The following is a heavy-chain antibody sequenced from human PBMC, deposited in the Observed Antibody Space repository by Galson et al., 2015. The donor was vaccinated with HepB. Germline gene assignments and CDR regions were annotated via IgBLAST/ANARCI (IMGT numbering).Heavy chain of an antibody. J-gene: IGHJ4*02. CDR2: SRNKGQNYIL. Sequence: SLRLSCAASGFTFSDHYMDWVRQAPGKGLEWVGRSRNKGQNYILEYAASVKGRFTISRDDSKTSLYLQMNSLRTEDTAVYYRTRWSTGAQDYWGQGTLVTVSS. CDR3: TRWSTGAQDY. CDR1: GFTFSDHY. V-gene: IGHV3-72*01. D-gene: IGHD1-26*01.